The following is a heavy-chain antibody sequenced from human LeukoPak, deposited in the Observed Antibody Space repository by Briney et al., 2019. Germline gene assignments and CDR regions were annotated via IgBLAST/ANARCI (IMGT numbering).Heavy chain of an antibody. D-gene: IGHD3-10*01. CDR2: IGASGAST. Sequence: GGSLRLSCAASGLTFSSYAMTWVRQAPGKGLEWDSTIGASGASTYYADSVKGRFTISRDNSKNTLYLQMNSLRAEDTAVYYCTKDRPSYYGSGSSSTENWFDPWDQGTLVTVSS. V-gene: IGHV3-23*01. CDR1: GLTFSSYA. CDR3: TKDRPSYYGSGSSSTENWFDP. J-gene: IGHJ5*02.